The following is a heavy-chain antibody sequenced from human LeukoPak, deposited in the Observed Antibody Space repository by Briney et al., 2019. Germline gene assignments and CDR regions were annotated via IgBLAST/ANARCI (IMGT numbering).Heavy chain of an antibody. CDR2: INNDGSSR. V-gene: IGHV3-74*01. CDR1: GFTFTNYW. D-gene: IGHD6-13*01. CDR3: ASASSHRIAAGGDY. J-gene: IGHJ4*01. Sequence: HPGGSLRLSCAASGFTFTNYWMHWVRQGQGKGLVWVSRINNDGSSRHYADSVKGRFTISRDNAKNMMYLQMNSLRAEDTAVYYCASASSHRIAAGGDYWGHGTLVTVSS.